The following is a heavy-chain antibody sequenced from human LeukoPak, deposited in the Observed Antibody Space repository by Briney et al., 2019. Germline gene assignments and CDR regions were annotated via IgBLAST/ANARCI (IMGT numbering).Heavy chain of an antibody. D-gene: IGHD6-19*01. CDR2: IYDSGST. CDR3: TRVVGTNHFDY. J-gene: IGHJ4*02. Sequence: SETLSLTCTVSGGSLSSYCWSWVRQPPGKGLEWIGYIYDSGSTNYNPSLMSRGTISVDTSKNQFSLKLSSVTAADTAVYYCTRVVGTNHFDYWGQGTLVTVSS. V-gene: IGHV4-59*01. CDR1: GGSLSSYC.